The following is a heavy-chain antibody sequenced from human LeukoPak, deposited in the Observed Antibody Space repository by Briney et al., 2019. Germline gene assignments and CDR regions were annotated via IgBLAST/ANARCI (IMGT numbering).Heavy chain of an antibody. V-gene: IGHV7-4-1*02. J-gene: IGHJ6*03. CDR1: GYTFTSYA. CDR3: ARCSGGSCSYYYYYMDV. CDR2: INTNTGNP. D-gene: IGHD2-15*01. Sequence: PRASVKVSCKASGYTFTSYAMNWVRQAPGQGLEWMGWINTNTGNPTYAQGFTGRFVFSLDTSVSTAYLQISSLKAEDTAVYYCARCSGGSCSYYYYYMDVWGKGTTVTVSS.